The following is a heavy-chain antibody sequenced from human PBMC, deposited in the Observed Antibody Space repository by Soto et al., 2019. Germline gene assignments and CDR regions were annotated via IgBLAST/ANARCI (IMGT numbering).Heavy chain of an antibody. CDR1: GVSFSGDY. D-gene: IGHD2-15*01. Sequence: PSATLSLTGAVYGVSFSGDYWNWIRQPPGKVLDWICEINNGGSTNYNPSLKSRVTISVDTSKNQFSLKLNSVTAADTAVYYCARANILYYFHXWGQATLGTVSX. V-gene: IGHV4-34*01. CDR2: INNGGST. CDR3: ARANILYYFHX. J-gene: IGHJ4*02.